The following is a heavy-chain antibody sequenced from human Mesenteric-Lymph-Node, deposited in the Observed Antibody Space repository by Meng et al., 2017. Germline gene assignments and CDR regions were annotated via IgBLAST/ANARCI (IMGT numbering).Heavy chain of an antibody. CDR3: ARVGTSRYYDSSGYSSAAFDI. D-gene: IGHD3-22*01. CDR2: IYYSGST. Sequence: SETLSLTCTVSGGSISSSSYYWGWIRQPPGKGLEWIGSIYYSGSTYYNPSLKSRVTISVDTSKNQFSLKLSSVTAADTAVYYCARVGTSRYYDSSGYSSAAFDIWGQGTMVTVSS. CDR1: GGSISSSSYY. J-gene: IGHJ3*02. V-gene: IGHV4-39*07.